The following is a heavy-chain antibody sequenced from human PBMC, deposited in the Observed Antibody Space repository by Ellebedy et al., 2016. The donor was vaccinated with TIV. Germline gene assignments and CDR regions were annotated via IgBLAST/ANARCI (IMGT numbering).Heavy chain of an antibody. J-gene: IGHJ6*02. CDR3: ARVSKLPYYYYGMDV. CDR1: GFTFSSYS. D-gene: IGHD2-15*01. Sequence: GESLKISXAASGFTFSSYSMNWVRQAPGKGLEWVSSISSSSSYIYNADSVKGRFTISRDNAKNSLYLQMNSLRAEDTAVYYCARVSKLPYYYYGMDVWGQGTTVTVSS. V-gene: IGHV3-21*01. CDR2: ISSSSSYI.